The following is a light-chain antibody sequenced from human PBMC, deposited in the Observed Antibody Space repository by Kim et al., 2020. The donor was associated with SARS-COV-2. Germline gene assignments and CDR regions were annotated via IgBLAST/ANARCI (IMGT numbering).Light chain of an antibody. J-gene: IGKJ5*01. CDR3: QQRYIWPPIT. V-gene: IGKV3-11*01. CDR2: EAS. Sequence: PGEKATLSCRASQSVVTYFDWYQQRPGHAPRRLIYEASNRATGVPARFSGSGSGADFTLTISSLEPEDFAVYYCQQRYIWPPITFGQGTRLESK. CDR1: QSVVTY.